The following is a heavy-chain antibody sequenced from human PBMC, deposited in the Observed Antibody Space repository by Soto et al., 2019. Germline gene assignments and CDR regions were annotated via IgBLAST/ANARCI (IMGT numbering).Heavy chain of an antibody. CDR1: GGSISSGGYY. D-gene: IGHD3-3*01. V-gene: IGHV4-31*03. CDR2: IYYSGST. CDR3: ARGPPTIFGVVIIDFDY. Sequence: SETLSLTCTVSGGSISSGGYYWSWIRQHPGKGLEWIGYIYYSGSTYYNPSLKSRVTISVDTSKNQFSLKLSSVTAADTAVYYCARGPPTIFGVVIIDFDYWGQGTLVTVSS. J-gene: IGHJ4*02.